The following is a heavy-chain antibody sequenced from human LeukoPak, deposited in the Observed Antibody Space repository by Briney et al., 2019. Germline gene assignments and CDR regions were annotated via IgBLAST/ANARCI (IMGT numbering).Heavy chain of an antibody. CDR3: ATDSSFSTGKSRYYYYYYMDV. CDR1: GYTLTELS. V-gene: IGHV1-24*01. J-gene: IGHJ6*03. CDR2: FDPEDGET. Sequence: ASVKVSCKVSGYTLTELSMHWVRQAPGKGLEWMGGFDPEDGETIYAQKFQGRVTMTEDTSTATAYMELSSLRSEDTAVYYCATDSSFSTGKSRYYYYYYMDVWGKGTTVTVSS. D-gene: IGHD3-10*01.